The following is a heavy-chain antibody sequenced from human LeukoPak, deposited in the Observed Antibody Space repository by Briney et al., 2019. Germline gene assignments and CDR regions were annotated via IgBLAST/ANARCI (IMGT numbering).Heavy chain of an antibody. D-gene: IGHD3-10*01. CDR2: IYPSDSDA. V-gene: IGHV5-51*01. CDR1: GYTFSTYW. CDR3: ARDGPMVRGAVEDAFDI. Sequence: GGSLQISCKGSGYTFSTYWIGWVRQMPGKGLEWMGIIYPSDSDARYSPSFQGQVTISVDKSINTAYLQWSSLKASDTAMYYCARDGPMVRGAVEDAFDIWGQGTMVTVS. J-gene: IGHJ3*02.